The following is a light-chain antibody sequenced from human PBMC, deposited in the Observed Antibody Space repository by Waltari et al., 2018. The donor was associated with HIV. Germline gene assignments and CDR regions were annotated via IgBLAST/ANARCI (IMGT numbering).Light chain of an antibody. J-gene: IGLJ2*01. V-gene: IGLV2-8*01. CDR2: EVS. CDR1: SSDVGGYNY. Sequence: QSALTQPPSASGSPGQLVTISCTGTSSDVGGYNYVSWYQQHPGKALKLMIYEVSKRPSGVPDRFSGSKSGNTASLTVSGLQAEDEADYYCSSYAGSNILFGGGTKLTVL. CDR3: SSYAGSNIL.